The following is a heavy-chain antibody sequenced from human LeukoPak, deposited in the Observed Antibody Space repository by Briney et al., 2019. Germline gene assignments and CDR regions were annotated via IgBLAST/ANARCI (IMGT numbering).Heavy chain of an antibody. CDR2: ISSSSSYI. J-gene: IGHJ4*02. V-gene: IGHV3-21*01. CDR3: ARGPSGYHNT. Sequence: GGSLRLSCAASAFTFSFYTMNWVRQAPEKGLEWVSSISSSSSYIYYADSVKGRFTISRDNAKNSLSLQMNSLRAEDTAVYYCARGPSGYHNTGGQGTLVTVSS. D-gene: IGHD5-12*01. CDR1: AFTFSFYT.